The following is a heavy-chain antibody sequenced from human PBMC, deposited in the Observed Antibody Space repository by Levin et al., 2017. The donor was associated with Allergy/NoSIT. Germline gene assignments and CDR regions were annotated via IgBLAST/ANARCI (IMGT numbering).Heavy chain of an antibody. V-gene: IGHV3-33*01. Sequence: GGSLRLSCETSGFTFSSYGMHWVRQAPGKGLEWVGVIWADGNTKHYADSVKGRFIISRDTSKNTLYLQMNSLRAEDTALYSCAREAGHFSLMVDSWGQGTLVTVSS. D-gene: IGHD2/OR15-2a*01. J-gene: IGHJ4*02. CDR2: IWADGNTK. CDR3: AREAGHFSLMVDS. CDR1: GFTFSSYG.